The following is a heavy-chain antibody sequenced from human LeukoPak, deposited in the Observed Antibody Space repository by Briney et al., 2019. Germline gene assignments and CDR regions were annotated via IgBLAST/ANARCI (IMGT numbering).Heavy chain of an antibody. D-gene: IGHD3-22*01. V-gene: IGHV3-48*02. CDR1: GFTFSSYS. CDR3: ARDENYYDSSGYYPPGFDY. CDR2: ISSSSTI. Sequence: GGSLRLSCAASGFTFSSYSMNWVRQAPGKGLEWVSYISSSSTIYYADSVKGRFTISRDNAKNSLYLQMNSLRDEDTAVYYCARDENYYDSSGYYPPGFDYWGQGTLVTVSS. J-gene: IGHJ4*02.